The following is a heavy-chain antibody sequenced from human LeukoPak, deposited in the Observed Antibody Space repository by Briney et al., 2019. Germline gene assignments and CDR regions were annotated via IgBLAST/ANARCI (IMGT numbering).Heavy chain of an antibody. Sequence: SETLSLTCTVSGGSISSSSYYWGWIRQPPGKGLEWIGRIYTSGSTNYNPSLESRVTISVDTSKNQFSLKLSSVTAADTAVYYCARDIVVVPATRAYYYYYYYMDVWGKGTTVTVSS. CDR3: ARDIVVVPATRAYYYYYYYMDV. V-gene: IGHV4-39*07. J-gene: IGHJ6*03. CDR1: GGSISSSSYY. CDR2: IYTSGST. D-gene: IGHD2-2*01.